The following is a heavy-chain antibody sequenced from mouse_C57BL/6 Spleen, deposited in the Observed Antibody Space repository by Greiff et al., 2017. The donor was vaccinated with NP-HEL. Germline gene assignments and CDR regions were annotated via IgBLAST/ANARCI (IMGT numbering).Heavy chain of an antibody. D-gene: IGHD1-1*01. V-gene: IGHV5-4*01. Sequence: EVQLVESGGGLVKPGGSLKLSCAASGFTFSSYAMSWVRQTPEKRLEWVATISDGGSYTYYPDNVKGRFTISRDNAKNNLYLQMSHLKSEDTAMYYCARDGVTTVVATDYFDYWGQGTTLTVSS. CDR3: ARDGVTTVVATDYFDY. CDR1: GFTFSSYA. J-gene: IGHJ2*01. CDR2: ISDGGSYT.